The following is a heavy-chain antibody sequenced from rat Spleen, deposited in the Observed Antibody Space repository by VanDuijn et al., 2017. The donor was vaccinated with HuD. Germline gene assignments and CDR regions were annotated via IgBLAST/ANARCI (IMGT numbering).Heavy chain of an antibody. CDR2: ITHTGGTT. CDR1: GFIFRNYY. V-gene: IGHV5-31*01. CDR3: TRERNWAFDH. D-gene: IGHD5-1*01. Sequence: EVQLVESGGGLVQPGRSMKLSCTASGFIFRNYYMAWVRQAPGKGLEWIASITHTGGTTYYPDSVKGRFTISRDNAKNTLYLQINSLRSEDTATYYCTRERNWAFDHWGQGVVVTVSS. J-gene: IGHJ2*01.